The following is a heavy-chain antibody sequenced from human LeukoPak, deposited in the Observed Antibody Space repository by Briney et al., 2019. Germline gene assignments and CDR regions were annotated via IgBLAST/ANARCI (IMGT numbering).Heavy chain of an antibody. CDR3: ARYSGSYYYPPAWDL. V-gene: IGHV3-23*01. CDR1: GFTFGNNA. CDR2: TSTSGGSA. J-gene: IGHJ4*02. Sequence: GGSLRLSCAASGFTFGNNAMSWVRQAPGKGLEWVSATSTSGGSAYYADSVKGRFTISSDNSKNTLYLQMDSLRADDTAVYYCARYSGSYYYPPAWDLWGQGTLVTVSS. D-gene: IGHD1-26*01.